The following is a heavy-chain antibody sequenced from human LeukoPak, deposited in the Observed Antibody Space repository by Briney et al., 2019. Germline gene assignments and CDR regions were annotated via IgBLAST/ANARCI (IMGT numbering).Heavy chain of an antibody. J-gene: IGHJ3*01. V-gene: IGHV3-48*02. D-gene: IGHD3-16*01. CDR3: ARDHNWAFDF. CDR1: GFSFSDYS. CDR2: IGTTDGSK. Sequence: QPGGSLRLSCAASGFSFSDYSMNWVRQAPGKGLEWVSYIGTTDGSKYYADSVKGRFSISRENAKNSLYLQMNSLRDEDTAVYYCARDHNWAFDFWGQGAMVTVSS.